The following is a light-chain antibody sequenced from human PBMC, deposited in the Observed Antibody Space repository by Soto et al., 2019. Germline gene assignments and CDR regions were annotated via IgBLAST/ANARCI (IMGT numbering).Light chain of an antibody. V-gene: IGKV3-11*01. Sequence: EIVLTQSPATLSLSPGERATLSCRASQSVSSYLAWYQQKPVQAPRLLIYDASNRATGIPARFSGSGSGTDFTLTISSLEPEDFAVYYCQQRSNWPPFTFGQGTRL. CDR3: QQRSNWPPFT. CDR1: QSVSSY. J-gene: IGKJ5*01. CDR2: DAS.